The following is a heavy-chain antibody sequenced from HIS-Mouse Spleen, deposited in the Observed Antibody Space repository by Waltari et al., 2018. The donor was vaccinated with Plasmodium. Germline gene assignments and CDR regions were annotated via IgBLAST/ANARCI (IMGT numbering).Heavy chain of an antibody. J-gene: IGHJ3*02. V-gene: IGHV4-34*01. CDR2: INHSGST. Sequence: QVQLQQWGAGLLKPSETLSLTCAVYGWSFRGYYLTWVRQPPGKGLEWIGEINHSGSTNYNPSLKSRVTISVDTSKNQFSLKLSSGTAADTAVYYCARGQLGIDAFDIWGQGTMVTVSS. CDR3: ARGQLGIDAFDI. CDR1: GWSFRGYY. D-gene: IGHD7-27*01.